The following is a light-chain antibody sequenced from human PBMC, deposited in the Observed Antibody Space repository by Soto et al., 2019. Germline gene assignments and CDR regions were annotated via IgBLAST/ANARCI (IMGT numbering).Light chain of an antibody. Sequence: EIVLTQSPATLSLSPGERATLSCRASQSVSSYLAWYQQKPGQAPRLLIYDASNRATGIPARFSGSGSGTDFPLTISSLEPEDFAVYCCQQRSNWPHGTFGQGTKVEIK. CDR3: QQRSNWPHGT. V-gene: IGKV3-11*01. J-gene: IGKJ1*01. CDR1: QSVSSY. CDR2: DAS.